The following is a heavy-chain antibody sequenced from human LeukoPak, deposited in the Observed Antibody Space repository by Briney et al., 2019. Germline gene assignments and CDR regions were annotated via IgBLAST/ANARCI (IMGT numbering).Heavy chain of an antibody. Sequence: ASVKVSCKASGGTFSSYAISWARQAPGQGLEWMGGIIPIFGTANYAQKFQGRVTITADESTSTAYMELSSPRSEDTAVYYCARVDYYDSSGYYYGAEYFQHWGQGTLVTVSS. D-gene: IGHD3-22*01. CDR3: ARVDYYDSSGYYYGAEYFQH. V-gene: IGHV1-69*13. J-gene: IGHJ1*01. CDR1: GGTFSSYA. CDR2: IIPIFGTA.